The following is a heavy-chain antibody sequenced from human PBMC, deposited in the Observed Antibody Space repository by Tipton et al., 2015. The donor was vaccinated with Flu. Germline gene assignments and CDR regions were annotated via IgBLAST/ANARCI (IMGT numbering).Heavy chain of an antibody. CDR1: GFTVSSNY. J-gene: IGHJ4*01. V-gene: IGHV3-66*01. CDR3: ARGYTNGLDY. Sequence: AASGFTVSSNYMSWVRQAPGKGLEWVSIIYSGGTTYYADSVKGRFTISRDNSKNTLYLQMNSLRAEDTALYYCARGYTNGLDYWGHGTLVTVSS. D-gene: IGHD1-1*01. CDR2: IYSGGTT.